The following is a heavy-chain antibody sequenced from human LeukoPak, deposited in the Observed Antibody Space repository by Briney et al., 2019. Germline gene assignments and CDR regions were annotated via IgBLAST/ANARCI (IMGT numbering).Heavy chain of an antibody. D-gene: IGHD3-10*01. V-gene: IGHV5-51*01. CDR2: IYPGDSDT. Sequence: GESLKISCQGSGYSFTSYWIGWVRQMPGKGLEWMGIIYPGDSDTRYSPSFQGQVTISADKSISTAYLQWSSLKASDTAMYYCARHNHDGSGSYYNLGEVDGMDVWGKGTTVTVSS. CDR3: ARHNHDGSGSYYNLGEVDGMDV. J-gene: IGHJ6*04. CDR1: GYSFTSYW.